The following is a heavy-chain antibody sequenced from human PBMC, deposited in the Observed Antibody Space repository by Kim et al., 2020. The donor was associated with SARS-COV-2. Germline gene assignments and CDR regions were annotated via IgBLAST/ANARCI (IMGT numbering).Heavy chain of an antibody. J-gene: IGHJ4*02. CDR3: ARSPHVDIVATELYFDY. Sequence: GGSLRLSCAASGFTFSSYGMHWVRQAPGKGLEWVAVIWYDGSNKYYADSVKGRFTISRDNSKNTLYLQMNSLRAEDTAVYYCARSPHVDIVATELYFDYWGQGTLVTVSS. CDR1: GFTFSSYG. CDR2: IWYDGSNK. V-gene: IGHV3-33*01. D-gene: IGHD5-12*01.